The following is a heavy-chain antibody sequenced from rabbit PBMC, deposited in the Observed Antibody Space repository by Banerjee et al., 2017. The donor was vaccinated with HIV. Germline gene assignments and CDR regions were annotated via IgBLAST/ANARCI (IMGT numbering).Heavy chain of an antibody. D-gene: IGHD4-1*01. CDR2: INTSSGNT. CDR1: GFDFSGYYM. J-gene: IGHJ4*01. Sequence: QEQLVESGGGLVQPGGSLKLSCKASGFDFSGYYMSWGRQAPGKGLEWIACINTSSGNTVYASWAKGRFTISKTSSTTVTLQMTSLTAADTATYFCARDLAGVIGWNFNLWGQGTLVTVS. V-gene: IGHV1S45*01. CDR3: ARDLAGVIGWNFNL.